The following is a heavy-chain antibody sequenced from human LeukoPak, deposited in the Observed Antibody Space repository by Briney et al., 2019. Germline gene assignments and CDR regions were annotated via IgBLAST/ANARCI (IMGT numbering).Heavy chain of an antibody. D-gene: IGHD5-18*01. V-gene: IGHV4-59*01. J-gene: IGHJ6*03. CDR3: ARTVNTAFAYYYTDV. Sequence: SETLSLTCTVSGGSISSYYWSWIRQPPGKGLEWIGYIYYSGSTNYNPSLRSRVTISVDTSKNQFSLKLSSVTAADTAVYYCARTVNTAFAYYYTDVWGKGTTVTVSS. CDR2: IYYSGST. CDR1: GGSISSYY.